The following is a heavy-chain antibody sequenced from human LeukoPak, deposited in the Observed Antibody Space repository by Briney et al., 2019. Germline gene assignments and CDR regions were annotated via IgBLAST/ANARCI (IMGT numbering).Heavy chain of an antibody. D-gene: IGHD2-2*01. CDR1: GFTFSSYT. CDR3: AKSVVPAAIDPDAFDI. Sequence: GGSLRLSCAASGFTFSSYTMSWVRQGPGKGLGLVSAISGSGGSTYYADSVNGRFTISRDNSKNTLYLQMNSLIADDTAVYSCAKSVVPAAIDPDAFDIWGRGTMVTVSS. V-gene: IGHV3-23*01. J-gene: IGHJ3*02. CDR2: ISGSGGST.